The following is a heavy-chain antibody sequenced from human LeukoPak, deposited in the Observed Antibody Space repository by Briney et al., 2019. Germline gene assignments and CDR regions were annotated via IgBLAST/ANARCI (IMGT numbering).Heavy chain of an antibody. V-gene: IGHV3-30*18. Sequence: PGGSLRLSCAASGFTFSSYGMHWVRQAPGKGLEWVAVISYDGSNTYHADSVKGRFTISRDISRNTVYLQMNSLRAEDTAVFYCAKPRDIDSWAFDVWGQGTMVTVSS. CDR1: GFTFSSYG. D-gene: IGHD2-15*01. J-gene: IGHJ3*01. CDR2: ISYDGSNT. CDR3: AKPRDIDSWAFDV.